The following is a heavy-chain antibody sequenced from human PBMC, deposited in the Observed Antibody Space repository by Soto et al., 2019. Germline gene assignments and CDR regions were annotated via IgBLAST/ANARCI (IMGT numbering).Heavy chain of an antibody. D-gene: IGHD3-3*01. V-gene: IGHV1-18*01. Sequence: QVQLVQSRAEVKKPGASVKVSCKASGYTFTSYGISWVLQAPGQGLEWMGWMSAYNGNTNYAQKLQGRVTMTTDTSPSTGYMELRSLRSDDTAVYYCAGEIRDDFWSGAYLDYWGQGTLVTVFS. CDR3: AGEIRDDFWSGAYLDY. J-gene: IGHJ4*02. CDR1: GYTFTSYG. CDR2: MSAYNGNT.